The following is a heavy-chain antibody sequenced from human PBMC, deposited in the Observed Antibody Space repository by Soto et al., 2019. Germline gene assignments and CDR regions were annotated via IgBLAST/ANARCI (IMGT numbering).Heavy chain of an antibody. CDR1: GGTFSSYA. Sequence: QVQLVQSGAEVKKPGSSVKVSCKASGGTFSSYAISWVRQAPGQGLEWMGGIIPIFGTANYAQKFQGRVTITADESTRPAYMGLSSLRSEDTAVYYCARKGRGGYDILTGPTGMDVWGQGTTVTVSS. J-gene: IGHJ6*02. V-gene: IGHV1-69*01. CDR3: ARKGRGGYDILTGPTGMDV. D-gene: IGHD3-9*01. CDR2: IIPIFGTA.